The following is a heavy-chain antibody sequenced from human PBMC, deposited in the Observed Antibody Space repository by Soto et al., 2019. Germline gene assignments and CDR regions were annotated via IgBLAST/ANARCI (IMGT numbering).Heavy chain of an antibody. CDR3: TNRRNVLRFLEWSSGMEV. CDR1: GFTFSNYG. J-gene: IGHJ6*02. V-gene: IGHV3-30*18. Sequence: HPGGSLRLSCVASGFTFSNYGMHWVRQAPGKGLEWVAFISDDGSNKYYADSMRGRFTMSRDNSKRTLYLQMSSLRVEDTAVYYCTNRRNVLRFLEWSSGMEVWGQGTTVTVSS. D-gene: IGHD3-3*01. CDR2: ISDDGSNK.